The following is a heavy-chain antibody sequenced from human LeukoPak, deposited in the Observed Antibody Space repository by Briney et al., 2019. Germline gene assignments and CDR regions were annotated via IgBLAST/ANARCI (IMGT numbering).Heavy chain of an antibody. Sequence: GESRKISCKGSGSRFTNYWIAWGRQMPGKGLEGRGIIYPGDSDTRYSPSFRGQVTISADRSITTAYLQWSSLKASDTAMYYCARAPSSISNPYYFDYWGQGTLVSVSS. V-gene: IGHV5-51*01. CDR1: GSRFTNYW. CDR3: ARAPSSISNPYYFDY. CDR2: IYPGDSDT. D-gene: IGHD6-6*01. J-gene: IGHJ4*02.